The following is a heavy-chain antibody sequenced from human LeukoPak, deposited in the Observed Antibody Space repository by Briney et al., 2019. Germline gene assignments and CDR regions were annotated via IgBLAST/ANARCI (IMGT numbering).Heavy chain of an antibody. Sequence: GGSLRLSCAASGFTFSSYAMSWVRQAPGKGMEWVSAISGSGGSTYYADSVKGRFTISRDNSKNTLYLQMNSLRAEDTAVYYCAKARLWFGESYYFDYWGQGTLVTVSP. CDR1: GFTFSSYA. CDR2: ISGSGGST. CDR3: AKARLWFGESYYFDY. J-gene: IGHJ4*02. D-gene: IGHD3-10*01. V-gene: IGHV3-23*01.